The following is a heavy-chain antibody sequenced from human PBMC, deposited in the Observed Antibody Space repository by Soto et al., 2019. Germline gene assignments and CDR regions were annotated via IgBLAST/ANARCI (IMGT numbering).Heavy chain of an antibody. CDR1: GFTFSSYG. J-gene: IGHJ6*02. D-gene: IGHD6-13*01. CDR3: AKVPQQLVRCYGMDV. V-gene: IGHV3-30*18. CDR2: ISYDGSNK. Sequence: QVQLVESGGGVVQPGRSLRLSCAASGFTFSSYGMHWVRQAPGMGLEWVSVISYDGSNKYYADSVKGRFNISRDNSKNTLYLQMNSLRAEDTAVYYCAKVPQQLVRCYGMDVWCQGTTVTVSS.